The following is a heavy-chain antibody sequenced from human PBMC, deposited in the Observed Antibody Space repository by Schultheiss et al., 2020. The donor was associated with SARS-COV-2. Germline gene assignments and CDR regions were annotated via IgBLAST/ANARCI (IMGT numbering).Heavy chain of an antibody. CDR2: IYYSAST. CDR1: GGSISSGGYY. CDR3: ARSLIVRAGMSGYGMDV. D-gene: IGHD2/OR15-2a*01. V-gene: IGHV4-31*01. J-gene: IGHJ6*02. Sequence: SETLSLTCTVSGGSISSGGYYWSWIRQHPGKGLVWIGYIYYSASTYSTPSLRSPVTISVDTSKNQFALTLSSVTAADTAVYYCARSLIVRAGMSGYGMDVWGQGTTVTVSS.